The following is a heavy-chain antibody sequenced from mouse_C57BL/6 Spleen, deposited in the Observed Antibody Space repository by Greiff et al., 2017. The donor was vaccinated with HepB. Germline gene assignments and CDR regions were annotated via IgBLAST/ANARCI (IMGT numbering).Heavy chain of an antibody. CDR2: IYPRDGST. J-gene: IGHJ3*01. CDR1: GYTFTSYD. Sequence: QVQLQQSGPELVKPGASVKLSCKASGYTFTSYDINWVKQRPGQGLEWIGWIYPRDGSTKYNEKFKGKATLTVDTSSSTAYMELHSLTSEDSAVYFCAREERDYYGSSDLAWFAYWGQGTLVTVSA. D-gene: IGHD1-1*01. CDR3: AREERDYYGSSDLAWFAY. V-gene: IGHV1-85*01.